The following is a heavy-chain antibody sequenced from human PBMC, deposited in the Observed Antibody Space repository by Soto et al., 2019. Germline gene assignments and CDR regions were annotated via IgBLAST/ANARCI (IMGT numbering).Heavy chain of an antibody. CDR1: GYTFTSYA. Sequence: QVQLVQSGAEVKKPGASVKVSCKASGYTFTSYAMHWVRQAPGQRLEWMGWINAGNGNTKYSQKFQGRVTLTRDTSESRAYLEPSSLTSEATAVYDCAGDADHERDYWGQGTLVTVAS. V-gene: IGHV1-3*01. CDR3: AGDADHERDY. J-gene: IGHJ4*02. CDR2: INAGNGNT.